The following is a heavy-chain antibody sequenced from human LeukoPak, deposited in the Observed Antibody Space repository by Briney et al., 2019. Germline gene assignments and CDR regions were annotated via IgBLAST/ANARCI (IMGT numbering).Heavy chain of an antibody. V-gene: IGHV3-9*02. CDR2: IMWRSGST. CDR1: GFTSDDHA. D-gene: IGHD3-10*01. J-gene: IGHJ6*02. CDR3: TKDLTPGGADV. Sequence: GGSLRLSCAVSGFTSDDHAMHWVRQASGKGLEWVAGIMWRSGSTGYGDSVKGRFTISRDNAKKSLYLQMNGLRVEDTAFYYCTKDLTPGGADVWGQGTTVTVSS.